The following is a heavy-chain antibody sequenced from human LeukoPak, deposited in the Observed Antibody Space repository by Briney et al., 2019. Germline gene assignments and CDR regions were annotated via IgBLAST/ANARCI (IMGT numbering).Heavy chain of an antibody. CDR2: IKQDGSEK. V-gene: IGHV3-7*01. CDR3: ARVDYSSSWWGYFDY. D-gene: IGHD6-13*01. CDR1: GFTFSSYW. J-gene: IGHJ4*02. Sequence: GGSLRLSCAVSGFTFSSYWMSWVRQAPGKGLEWVANIKQDGSEKYYVDSVKGRFTISRDNAKNSLYLQMNSLRAEDTAVYYCARVDYSSSWWGYFDYWGQGTLVTVSS.